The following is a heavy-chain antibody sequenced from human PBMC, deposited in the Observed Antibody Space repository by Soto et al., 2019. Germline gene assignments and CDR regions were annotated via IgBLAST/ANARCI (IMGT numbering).Heavy chain of an antibody. Sequence: SETLSLTCAVYGGSFSGYYWSWIRQPPGKGLEWIGEINHSGSTNYNPSLKSRVTISVDTSKNQFSLKLSSVTAADTAVYYCARGNPSDHRQGAGNWFDPWGQGTLVTVSS. CDR3: ARGNPSDHRQGAGNWFDP. CDR2: INHSGST. D-gene: IGHD1-26*01. CDR1: GGSFSGYY. V-gene: IGHV4-34*01. J-gene: IGHJ5*02.